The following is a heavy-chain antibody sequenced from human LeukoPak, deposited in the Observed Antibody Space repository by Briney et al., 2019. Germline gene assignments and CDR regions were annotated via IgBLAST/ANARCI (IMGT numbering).Heavy chain of an antibody. D-gene: IGHD1-26*01. CDR1: GGAFSSYA. CDR2: IIPILGIA. J-gene: IGHJ4*02. CDR3: ASSPGMVSYYFDY. Sequence: SVKVSCKASGGAFSSYAISWVRQAPGQGLEWMGRIIPILGIANYAQKFQGRVTITADKSTSTAYMEPSSLRSEDTVVYYCASSPGMVSYYFDYWGQGTLVTVSS. V-gene: IGHV1-69*04.